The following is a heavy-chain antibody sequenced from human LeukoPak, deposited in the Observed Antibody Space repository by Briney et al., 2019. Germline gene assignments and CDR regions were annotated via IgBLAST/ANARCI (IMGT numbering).Heavy chain of an antibody. J-gene: IGHJ5*02. Sequence: SETLSLTCAVYGGSFSGYYWSWIRQPPGKGLEWIGEINHSGSTNYNPSLKSRVIISVDTSENQISLKLSSVTAADTAVYYCATSRFSGGLGRFDPWGQGTLVTVSS. CDR1: GGSFSGYY. V-gene: IGHV4-34*01. D-gene: IGHD3-10*01. CDR3: ATSRFSGGLGRFDP. CDR2: INHSGST.